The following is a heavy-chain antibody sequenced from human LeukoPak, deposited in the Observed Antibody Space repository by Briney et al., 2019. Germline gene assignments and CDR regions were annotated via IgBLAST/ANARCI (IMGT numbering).Heavy chain of an antibody. CDR1: GFTFSSSD. CDR3: ARVIAAYGAFDI. V-gene: IGHV3-30*03. D-gene: IGHD2-15*01. J-gene: IGHJ3*02. CDR2: ISYGGSNK. Sequence: GGSLRLSCAASGFTFSSSDMHWVRQAPGKGLEWVAVISYGGSNKYYADSVKGRFSISRDNSKNTLYLQMNSLRVDDTAVYYCARVIAAYGAFDIWGQGTMVTVSS.